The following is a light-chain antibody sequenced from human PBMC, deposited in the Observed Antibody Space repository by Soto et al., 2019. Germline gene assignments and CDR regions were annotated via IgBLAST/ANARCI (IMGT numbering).Light chain of an antibody. CDR1: SSDVNGYNY. CDR3: ASYTSSSIYV. J-gene: IGLJ1*01. Sequence: QSLLTHPASLSGSPGQSITISCTGTSSDVNGYNYVYWYQQHPGKAPKLIIFEVRNRPSGISNRFSGSKSANTAFLTISGLQAEDEADHYCASYTSSSIYVFGTGTKVAVL. V-gene: IGLV2-14*01. CDR2: EVR.